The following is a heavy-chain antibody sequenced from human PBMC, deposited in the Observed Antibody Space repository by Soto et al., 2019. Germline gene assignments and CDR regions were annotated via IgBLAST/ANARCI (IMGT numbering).Heavy chain of an antibody. CDR3: ARGPSSLTRFDY. CDR2: ISYDGSNK. J-gene: IGHJ4*02. D-gene: IGHD2-2*01. Sequence: QVQLVESGGGVVQPGRSLRLSCAASGFTFSSYAMYWVRQAPGKGLEWVAVISYDGSNKYYADSVKGRFTISRDNSKNTLYLQMNSLRAEDTAVYYCARGPSSLTRFDYWGQGTLVTVSS. CDR1: GFTFSSYA. V-gene: IGHV3-30-3*01.